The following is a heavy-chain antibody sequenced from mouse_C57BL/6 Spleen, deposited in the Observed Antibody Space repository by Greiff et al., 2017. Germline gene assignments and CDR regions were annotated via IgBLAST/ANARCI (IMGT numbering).Heavy chain of an antibody. Sequence: QVQLQQSGAELVKPGASVKISCKASGYAFSSYWMNWVKQRPGKGLEWIGQIYPGDGDTNYNGKFKGKATLTADKSASTAYMQLSSLTSEDSAVYFCARGPYGSYCDYWGQGTTLTVSS. CDR2: IYPGDGDT. J-gene: IGHJ2*01. V-gene: IGHV1-80*01. CDR1: GYAFSSYW. D-gene: IGHD1-1*01. CDR3: ARGPYGSYCDY.